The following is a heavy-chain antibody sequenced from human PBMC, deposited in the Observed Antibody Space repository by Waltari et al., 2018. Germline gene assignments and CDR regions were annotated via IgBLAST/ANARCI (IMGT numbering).Heavy chain of an antibody. CDR2: IYHSGST. D-gene: IGHD3-16*01. CDR1: GYSISSGYY. Sequence: QVQLQESGPGLVKPSETLSLTCAVSGYSISSGYYWGWIRQPPGKGLEWIGNIYHSGSTYCNPSLKSRVTISVDTSKNQFSLKLSSVTAADTAVYYCARHVYTTLDYWGQGTLVTVSS. CDR3: ARHVYTTLDY. J-gene: IGHJ4*02. V-gene: IGHV4-38-2*01.